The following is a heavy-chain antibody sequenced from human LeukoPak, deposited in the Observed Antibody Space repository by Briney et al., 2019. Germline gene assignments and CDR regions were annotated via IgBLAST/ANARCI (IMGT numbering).Heavy chain of an antibody. CDR2: IYYSGST. V-gene: IGHV4-59*01. Sequence: PSETLSLTCTVSGGSISSYYWSWIRQPPGKGLEWIGYIYYSGSTNYNPSLKSRVTIPVDTSKNQFSLKLSSVTAADTAVYYCARDRYDILTGYYMLDYWGQGTLVTVSS. J-gene: IGHJ4*02. CDR1: GGSISSYY. CDR3: ARDRYDILTGYYMLDY. D-gene: IGHD3-9*01.